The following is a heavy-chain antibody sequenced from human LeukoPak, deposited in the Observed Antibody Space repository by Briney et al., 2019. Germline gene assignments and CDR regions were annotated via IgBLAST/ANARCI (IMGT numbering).Heavy chain of an antibody. D-gene: IGHD2-15*01. CDR1: GGSFSGYY. V-gene: IGHV4-34*01. CDR2: INHSGST. Sequence: SETLSLTCAVYGGSFSGYYWSWIRQPPGKGLEWIGEINHSGSTSYNPSLKSRVTISVDTSKNQFSLKLSSVTAADTAVYYCARAPGYCSGGSCSYYYGMDVWGQGTTVTVSS. J-gene: IGHJ6*02. CDR3: ARAPGYCSGGSCSYYYGMDV.